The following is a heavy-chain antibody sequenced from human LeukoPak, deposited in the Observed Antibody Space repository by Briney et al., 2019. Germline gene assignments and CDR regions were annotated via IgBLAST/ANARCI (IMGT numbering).Heavy chain of an antibody. Sequence: GSLRLSCAGSGFTFSSYWMNWVRQAPGKGLEWVAIIKKDGNEAFYVDSVKGRFTISRDNVENSLYLQMNSLRVEDTAVYYCMGGHGWLPENWGQGTLVTVSS. V-gene: IGHV3-7*01. CDR2: IKKDGNEA. CDR1: GFTFSSYW. D-gene: IGHD3-22*01. CDR3: MGGHGWLPEN. J-gene: IGHJ4*02.